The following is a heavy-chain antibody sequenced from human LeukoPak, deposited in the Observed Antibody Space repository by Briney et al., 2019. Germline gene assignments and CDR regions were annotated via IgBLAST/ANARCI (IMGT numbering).Heavy chain of an antibody. CDR1: GFTFSSYS. D-gene: IGHD1-26*01. Sequence: GGSLRLSCAASGFTFSSYSMNWVRQAPGKGLEWVSSISSSSSYIYYADSVKGRFTISRDNAKHSLYLQMNSLRAEDTAVYYCARDGSYGSTLDYYYYMDVWGKGTTVTVSS. CDR2: ISSSSSYI. J-gene: IGHJ6*03. CDR3: ARDGSYGSTLDYYYYMDV. V-gene: IGHV3-21*01.